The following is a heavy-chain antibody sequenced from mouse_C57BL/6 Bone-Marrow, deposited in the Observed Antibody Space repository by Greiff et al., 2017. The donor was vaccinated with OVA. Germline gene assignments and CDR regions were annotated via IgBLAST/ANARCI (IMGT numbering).Heavy chain of an antibody. CDR2: IWWDDDQ. CDR1: GFSLSTFGMG. CDR3: GRIEGIYDGDYHYFDY. Sequence: QVTLKVSGPGILQPSQTLSLTCSFSGFSLSTFGMGVGWIRQPSGKGLEWLAHIWWDDDQYYNPALKSRLTISKDTSKNQVFLKIANVDTADTATYYCGRIEGIYDGDYHYFDYWGQGTTLTVSS. V-gene: IGHV8-8*01. D-gene: IGHD2-3*01. J-gene: IGHJ2*01.